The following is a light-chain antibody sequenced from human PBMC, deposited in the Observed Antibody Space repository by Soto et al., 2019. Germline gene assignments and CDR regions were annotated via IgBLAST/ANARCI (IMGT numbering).Light chain of an antibody. V-gene: IGKV3-20*01. CDR3: QQYGSSPQT. CDR2: GTS. J-gene: IGKJ1*01. CDR1: QSVNIN. Sequence: EIVMTQSPATLSVSPGERATLSCRASQSVNINLAWYQQKPGQAPRLLIYGTSTRATGIPDRFSGSGSGTDFTLTISRLEPEDFAVYYCQQYGSSPQTFGQGTKVEIK.